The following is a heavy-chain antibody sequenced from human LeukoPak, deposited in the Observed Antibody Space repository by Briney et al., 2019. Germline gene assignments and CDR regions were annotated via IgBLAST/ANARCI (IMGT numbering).Heavy chain of an antibody. CDR3: AKDPPNIGPDPYYFDS. CDR1: GFTFSTYD. CDR2: ISGSGGGT. Sequence: GGPLRLSCAASGFTFSTYDMTWVRRAPGRGLEWVSTISGSGGGTLYTDSVRGRFTISRDNSKNTLYLQMNSLRVEDRAIYYGAKDPPNIGPDPYYFDSWGQGTLVTVSS. V-gene: IGHV3-23*01. J-gene: IGHJ4*02. D-gene: IGHD2-2*01.